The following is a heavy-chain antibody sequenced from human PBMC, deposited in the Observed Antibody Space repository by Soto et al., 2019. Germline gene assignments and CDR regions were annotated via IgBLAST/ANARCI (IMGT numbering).Heavy chain of an antibody. V-gene: IGHV1-2*04. CDR1: GYTFTGYY. D-gene: IGHD3-10*01. CDR2: INPNSGGT. J-gene: IGHJ5*02. CDR3: ARAAPLTMVRGAYNWFDP. Sequence: ASVKVSCKASGYTFTGYYMHWVRQAPGQGLEWMGWINPNSGGTNYAQKFQGWVTMTRDTSISTAYMELSRLRSDDTAVYYCARAAPLTMVRGAYNWFDPWGQGTLVTVSS.